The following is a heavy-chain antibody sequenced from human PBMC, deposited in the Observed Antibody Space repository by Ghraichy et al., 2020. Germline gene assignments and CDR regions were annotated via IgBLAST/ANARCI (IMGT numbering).Heavy chain of an antibody. CDR3: AKGSAGGRPYYFEY. V-gene: IGHV3-23*01. CDR2: ITDTGTST. D-gene: IGHD2-15*01. CDR1: GFSFSNYA. J-gene: IGHJ4*02. Sequence: GSLNISCAASGFSFSNYAMSWVRQAPGKGLEWVSAITDTGTSTYHADSVKGRLTISRDNSKNTLYLQMNSLRAEDTAVYYCAKGSAGGRPYYFEYWGQGTLVTVSS.